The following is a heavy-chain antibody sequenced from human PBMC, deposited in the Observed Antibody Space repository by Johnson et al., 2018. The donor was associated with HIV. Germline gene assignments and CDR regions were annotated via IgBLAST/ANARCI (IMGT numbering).Heavy chain of an antibody. D-gene: IGHD1-26*01. CDR1: GFTVSSNY. V-gene: IGHV3-66*01. J-gene: IGHJ3*02. Sequence: VQLVESGGGLVQPGGSLRLSCAASGFTVSSNYMNWVRQAPGKGLEWVSVIYSGGNTYYADSVKGRFTISRDNSKNTLSLQMNSLRPEDTSVYYCAKDRYGGSYPDASDIWGQGTMVTVSS. CDR2: IYSGGNT. CDR3: AKDRYGGSYPDASDI.